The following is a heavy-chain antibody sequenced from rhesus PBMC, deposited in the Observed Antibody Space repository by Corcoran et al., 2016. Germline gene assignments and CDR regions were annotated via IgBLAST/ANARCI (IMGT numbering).Heavy chain of an antibody. CDR3: TRAYSSGWYYFDY. J-gene: IGHJ4*01. CDR2: ISESGGTI. V-gene: IGHV3S26*01. Sequence: DVQLVESGGGLVKPGGSLRLSCVASGVTFSSSVMHWVRQATGKGLEWVSVISESGGTIYYADAVKGRFAISRDNAKNSLFLQMNSLRAEDTAVYYCTRAYSSGWYYFDYWGQGVLVTVSS. CDR1: GVTFSSSV. D-gene: IGHD6-31*01.